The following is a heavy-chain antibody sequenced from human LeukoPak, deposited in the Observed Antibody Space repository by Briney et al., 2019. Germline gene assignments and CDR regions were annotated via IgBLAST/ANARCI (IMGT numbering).Heavy chain of an antibody. J-gene: IGHJ4*02. V-gene: IGHV4-34*01. Sequence: ETLSLTCAVYGGSFSGYYWSWIRQPPGKGLEWIGEINHSGSTNYNPSLKSRVTISVDTSKNQFSLKLSSVTAADTAVYYCARRLDYSSSWYPRQTFDYWGQGTLVTVSS. CDR1: GGSFSGYY. CDR3: ARRLDYSSSWYPRQTFDY. CDR2: INHSGST. D-gene: IGHD6-13*01.